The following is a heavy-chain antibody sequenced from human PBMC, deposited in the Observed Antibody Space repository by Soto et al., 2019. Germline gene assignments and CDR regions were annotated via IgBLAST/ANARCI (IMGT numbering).Heavy chain of an antibody. D-gene: IGHD5-12*01. V-gene: IGHV1-2*04. CDR3: ARESGGATATLDYYYFYMDV. Sequence: QVQLVQSGAEVKKPGASVTVSCRSSGDTFNDYYIHWVRQAPGQGLEWMGWINPNGGVTKYAQKFQGWGGVTRDTTSRAVYVHLSRLRSDDTDVYYCARESGGATATLDYYYFYMDVWGTGTTVTVSS. CDR1: GDTFNDYY. J-gene: IGHJ6*03. CDR2: INPNGGVT.